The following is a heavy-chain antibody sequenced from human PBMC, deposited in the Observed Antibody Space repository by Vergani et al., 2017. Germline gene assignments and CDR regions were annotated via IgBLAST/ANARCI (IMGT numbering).Heavy chain of an antibody. CDR2: ISSSSSYT. CDR3: ARERPDCSSTSCYEF. V-gene: IGHV3-11*05. D-gene: IGHD2-2*01. CDR1: GFTFSDYY. J-gene: IGHJ4*02. Sequence: QVQLVESGGGLVTPGGSLRLSCAASGFTFSDYYMSWIRQAPGKGLEWVSYISSSSSYTNYADSVKGRFTISRDNAKNSLYLQMNSLRAEDTAVYYCARERPDCSSTSCYEFWGQGTLVTVSS.